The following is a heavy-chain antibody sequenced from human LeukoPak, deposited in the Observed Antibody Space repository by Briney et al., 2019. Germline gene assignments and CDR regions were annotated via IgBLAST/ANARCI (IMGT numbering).Heavy chain of an antibody. CDR1: GGTFSSYA. CDR2: IIPMFGTA. V-gene: IGHV1-69*13. Sequence: ASVQVSCMASGGTFSSYAWVRQAPGQRLEWMGGIIPMFGTAKYEQKFQGRVTITADESTSTAYMELSSLRSEDMAVYYCARHRPAKHYYDSSAYSPFDFWGQGTLVTVSS. J-gene: IGHJ4*02. CDR3: ARHRPAKHYYDSSAYSPFDF. D-gene: IGHD3-22*01.